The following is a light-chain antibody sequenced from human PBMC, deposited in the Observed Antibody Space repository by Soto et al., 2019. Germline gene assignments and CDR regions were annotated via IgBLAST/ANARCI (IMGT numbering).Light chain of an antibody. J-gene: IGKJ5*01. V-gene: IGKV3-11*01. CDR2: DAS. CDR3: QQRSNRPPT. Sequence: DILFAQSPRTLSFSPGSRATLSCRAKQSVSSYLAWYQKTHGQAPSIIIYDASNRATGIPGRFSGSGSGTDFHLTSSSLETEDFAVYYCQQRSNRPPTFGQGTRLEIK. CDR1: QSVSSY.